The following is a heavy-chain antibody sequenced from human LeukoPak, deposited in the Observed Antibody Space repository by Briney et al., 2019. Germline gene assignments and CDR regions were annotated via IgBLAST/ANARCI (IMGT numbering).Heavy chain of an antibody. D-gene: IGHD6-13*01. V-gene: IGHV1-18*01. CDR2: ISAYNGNT. CDR1: GYTFTSYG. Sequence: ASVKVSCKVSGYTFTSYGISWVRQAPGQGLEWMGWISAYNGNTNYAQKLQGRVTMTTDTSTSTAYMELRSLRSDDTAVYYCARDIIAAAAPEGYFDYWGQGTLVTVSS. J-gene: IGHJ4*02. CDR3: ARDIIAAAAPEGYFDY.